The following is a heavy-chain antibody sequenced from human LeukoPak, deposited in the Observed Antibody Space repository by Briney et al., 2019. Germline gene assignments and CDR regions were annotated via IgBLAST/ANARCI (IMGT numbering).Heavy chain of an antibody. CDR2: ISGSGGST. CDR3: AKDRPSYNSSWTFDY. D-gene: IGHD2/OR15-2a*01. Sequence: GGSLRLSCAASGFTFSSYAMSWVRQAPGKGLEWVSAISGSGGSTYYADSVKGRFTISRDNSKNSLFLQMNSLRTEDMAIYYCAKDRPSYNSSWTFDYWGQGTLVTVSS. CDR1: GFTFSSYA. V-gene: IGHV3-23*01. J-gene: IGHJ4*02.